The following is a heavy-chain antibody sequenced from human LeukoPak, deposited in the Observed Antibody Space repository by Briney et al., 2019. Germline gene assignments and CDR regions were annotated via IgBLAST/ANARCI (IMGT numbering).Heavy chain of an antibody. CDR1: GGTFSSYA. CDR3: ARNEGTSGSYYGVFDY. V-gene: IGHV1-69*05. Sequence: GSSVKVSCKASGGTFSSYAISWVRQAPGQGLEWMGGIIPIFGTANYAQKFQGRVTITTDESTSTAYMELSSLRSEDTAVYYRARNEGTSGSYYGVFDYWGQGTLVTVSS. J-gene: IGHJ4*02. CDR2: IIPIFGTA. D-gene: IGHD1-26*01.